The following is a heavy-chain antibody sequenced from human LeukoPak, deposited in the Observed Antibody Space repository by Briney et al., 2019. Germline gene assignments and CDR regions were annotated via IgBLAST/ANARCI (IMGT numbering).Heavy chain of an antibody. J-gene: IGHJ6*02. CDR1: GFTFSGSA. Sequence: GGSLKLSCAASGFTFSGSAMHWVRQASGKGLEWVGRIRSKANSYATAYASSVKGRFTISRDDSKNTAYLQMNSLKTEDTAVYYCTREPRPYSSGWYMGFYYYYGMDVWGQGTTVTVSS. CDR2: IRSKANSYAT. V-gene: IGHV3-73*01. D-gene: IGHD6-19*01. CDR3: TREPRPYSSGWYMGFYYYYGMDV.